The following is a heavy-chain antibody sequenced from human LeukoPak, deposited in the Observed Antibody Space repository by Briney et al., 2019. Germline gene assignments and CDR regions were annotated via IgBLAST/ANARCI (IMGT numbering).Heavy chain of an antibody. D-gene: IGHD6-13*01. J-gene: IGHJ4*02. CDR3: ARGSYSSSAKFDY. CDR1: GGSFSGYY. CDR2: INHSGST. V-gene: IGHV4-34*01. Sequence: PSETLSLTCAVYGGSFSGYYWSWIRLPPGKGLEWIGEINHSGSTNYNPSLKSRVTISVDTSKNQFSLKLSSVTAADTAVYYYARGSYSSSAKFDYWGQGTLVTVSS.